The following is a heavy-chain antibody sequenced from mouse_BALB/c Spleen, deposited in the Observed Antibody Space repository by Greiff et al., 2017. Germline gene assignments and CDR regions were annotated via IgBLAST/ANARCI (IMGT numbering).Heavy chain of an antibody. CDR3: ARWVDYAMDY. J-gene: IGHJ4*01. CDR2: IDPANGNT. Sequence: EVQRVESGAELVKPGASVKLSCTASGFNIKDTYMHWVKQRPEQGLEWIGRIDPANGNTKYDPKFQGKATITADTSSNTAYLQLSSLTSEDTAVYYCARWVDYAMDYWGQGTSVTVSS. D-gene: IGHD1-1*01. CDR1: GFNIKDTY. V-gene: IGHV14-3*02.